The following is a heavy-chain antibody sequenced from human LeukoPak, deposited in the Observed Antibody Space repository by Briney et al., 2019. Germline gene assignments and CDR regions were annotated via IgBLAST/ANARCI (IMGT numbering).Heavy chain of an antibody. CDR1: GGSIRSYY. D-gene: IGHD6-19*01. CDR3: ARVGYSSGWYVDY. V-gene: IGHV4-4*08. Sequence: SETLSLTCTVSGGSIRSYYWSWIRQPPGKGPEWIGYIYSSGSTNYNPSLKSRVTISVDTSKNQFSLKLSSVTAADTAVYYCARVGYSSGWYVDYWGQGTLVTVSS. J-gene: IGHJ4*02. CDR2: IYSSGST.